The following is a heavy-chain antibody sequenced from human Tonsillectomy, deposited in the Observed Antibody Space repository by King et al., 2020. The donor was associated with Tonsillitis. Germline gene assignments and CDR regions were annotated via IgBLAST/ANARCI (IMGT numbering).Heavy chain of an antibody. Sequence: VQLVESGGGLVQPGGSLRLSCAASAFTFSSYAMSWVRQAPVKGLEWVSAISGSGVRTNYADSVKGRFTISRDNSKNTLYLQMNSLRAADTAVYYCAKDLWSKQQLPYYFDYWGQGTLVTVSS. V-gene: IGHV3-23*04. CDR1: AFTFSSYA. CDR3: AKDLWSKQQLPYYFDY. D-gene: IGHD6-13*01. J-gene: IGHJ4*02. CDR2: ISGSGVRT.